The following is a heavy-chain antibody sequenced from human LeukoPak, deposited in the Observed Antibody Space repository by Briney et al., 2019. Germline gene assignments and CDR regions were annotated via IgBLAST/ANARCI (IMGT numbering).Heavy chain of an antibody. CDR2: INSDGSST. CDR3: AKGGISSSSANYFDY. D-gene: IGHD6-6*01. CDR1: GFTFSSYW. J-gene: IGHJ4*02. V-gene: IGHV3-74*01. Sequence: TGGSLRLSCAASGFTFSSYWMHWVRQAPGKGLVWVSRINSDGSSTSYADSVKGRFTISRDNAKNTLYLQVNSLRAEDTAVYYCAKGGISSSSANYFDYWGQGTLVTVSS.